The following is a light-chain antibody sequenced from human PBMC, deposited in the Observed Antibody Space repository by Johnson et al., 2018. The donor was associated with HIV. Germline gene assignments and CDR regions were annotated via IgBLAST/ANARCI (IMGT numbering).Light chain of an antibody. CDR1: NSNIGNNY. Sequence: QSVLTQPPSVSAAPGQKVTISCSGSNSNIGNNYVSWYQHLPGTAPKLLIYENNRRPSGIPDRFSDSKSGTSATLGITGLQTGDEADYYCGTWDSSLNAYVFGAATKVAVL. V-gene: IGLV1-51*02. CDR3: GTWDSSLNAYV. CDR2: ENN. J-gene: IGLJ1*01.